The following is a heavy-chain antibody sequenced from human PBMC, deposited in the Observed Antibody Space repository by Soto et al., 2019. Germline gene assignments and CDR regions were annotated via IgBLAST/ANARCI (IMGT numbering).Heavy chain of an antibody. CDR3: ARQNGSGWEGLFDY. D-gene: IGHD6-19*01. CDR2: TSTSDSTM. CDR1: GFTFSDYE. J-gene: IGHJ4*02. Sequence: QSGGSLRLSCTVSGFTFSDYEVNWVRQAPGKGLEWVSYTSTSDSTMYYAGSVKGRFTISRDNAKNSLYLQMNSLRAEDTAVYYCARQNGSGWEGLFDYWGQGTPVTVSS. V-gene: IGHV3-48*03.